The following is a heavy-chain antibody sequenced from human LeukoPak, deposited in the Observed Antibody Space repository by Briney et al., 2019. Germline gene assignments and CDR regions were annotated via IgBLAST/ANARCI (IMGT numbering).Heavy chain of an antibody. CDR3: ARVNQDIVVVPAAMCWFDP. CDR2: ISSSGSTI. V-gene: IGHV3-11*01. CDR1: GFTFSDYY. D-gene: IGHD2-2*01. Sequence: GGSLRLSCAASGFTFSDYYMSWIRQASGKGLEWVSYISSSGSTIYYADSVKGRFTISRDNAKNSLYLQMNSLRAEDTAVYYCARVNQDIVVVPAAMCWFDPWGQGTLVTVSS. J-gene: IGHJ5*02.